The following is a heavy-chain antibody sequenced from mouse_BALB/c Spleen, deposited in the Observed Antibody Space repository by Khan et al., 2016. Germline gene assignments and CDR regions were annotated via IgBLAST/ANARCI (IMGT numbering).Heavy chain of an antibody. CDR1: GYSITSGYY. V-gene: IGHV3-6*02. Sequence: EVQLQESGPGLVKPSQSLSLNCSVTGYSITSGYYWNWIRQFPGNKLEWMGYISYDGSKNYNPSLKNRISITRDTSKNQFFLKLNSVTTEDTATYCCARGYYGSSYVAWFAYWGQGTLVTVSA. CDR3: ARGYYGSSYVAWFAY. CDR2: ISYDGSK. D-gene: IGHD1-1*01. J-gene: IGHJ3*01.